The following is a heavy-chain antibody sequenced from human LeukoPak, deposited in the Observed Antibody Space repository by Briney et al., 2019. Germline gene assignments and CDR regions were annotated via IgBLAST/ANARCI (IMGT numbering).Heavy chain of an antibody. CDR1: GFTFSSYA. Sequence: PVGSLRLSCAASGFTFSSYAMSWVRQAPGKGLEWVSAISGSGGSTYYADSVKGRFTISRDNSKNTLYLQMNSLRAEDTAVYYCAKDNADMEPDYYGSGSPTFFDYWGQGTLVTVSS. CDR2: ISGSGGST. J-gene: IGHJ4*02. V-gene: IGHV3-23*01. CDR3: AKDNADMEPDYYGSGSPTFFDY. D-gene: IGHD3-10*01.